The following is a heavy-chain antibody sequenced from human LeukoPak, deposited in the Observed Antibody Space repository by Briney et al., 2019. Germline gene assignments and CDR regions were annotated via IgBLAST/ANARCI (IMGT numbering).Heavy chain of an antibody. CDR3: AREGLIVGARYYYGMDV. CDR2: IYYSGST. Sequence: SETLSLTCTVSGGSISSGGYYWSWIRQHPGKGLEWIGYIYYSGSTYYNPSLKSRVTISVDTSKNQFSLKLSSVTAADTAVYYCAREGLIVGARYYYGMDVWGQGTTVTVSS. D-gene: IGHD1-26*01. CDR1: GGSISSGGYY. V-gene: IGHV4-31*03. J-gene: IGHJ6*02.